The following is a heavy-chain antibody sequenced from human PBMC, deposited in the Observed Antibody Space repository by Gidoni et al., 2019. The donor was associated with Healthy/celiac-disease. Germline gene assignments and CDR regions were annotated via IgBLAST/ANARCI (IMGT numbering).Heavy chain of an antibody. CDR1: GYTFTGYY. V-gene: IGHV1-2*02. D-gene: IGHD6-13*01. CDR2: INPNSGGT. CDR3: ARESSLPQAYYYYYYGMDV. J-gene: IGHJ6*02. Sequence: QVQLVQSGAEVKKPGASVKVSCTASGYTFTGYYMHWVRQAPGQGLEWMGWINPNSGGTNYAQKFQGRVTMTRDTSISTAYMELSRLRSDDTAVYYCARESSLPQAYYYYYYGMDVWGQGTTVTVSS.